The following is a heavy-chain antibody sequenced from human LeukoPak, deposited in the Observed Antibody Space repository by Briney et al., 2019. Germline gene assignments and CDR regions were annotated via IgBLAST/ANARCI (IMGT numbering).Heavy chain of an antibody. CDR2: ISGSAGST. J-gene: IGHJ3*02. V-gene: IGHV3-23*01. D-gene: IGHD4-23*01. Sequence: PGGSLRLSCAASAFTFSNYAMSWVCQAPGKGLQWVSSISGSAGSTYYADSVKGRFTISRDNSKNTLYLQMNSLRAEDTAVYYCARDGIYGGNPPGAFDIWGQGTMVTVSS. CDR1: AFTFSNYA. CDR3: ARDGIYGGNPPGAFDI.